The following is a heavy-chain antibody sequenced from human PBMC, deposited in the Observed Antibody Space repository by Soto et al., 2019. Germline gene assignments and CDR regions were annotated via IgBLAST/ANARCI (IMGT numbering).Heavy chain of an antibody. V-gene: IGHV3-48*02. CDR2: ISSSSSTI. J-gene: IGHJ4*02. Sequence: EVQLVESGGGLVQPGGSLRLSCAASGFTFSSYSMNWVRQAPGKGLEWVSYISSSSSTIYYADSVKGRFTISRDNAKNSLDLQMNRLRDEDTAVYYCARDSSGWYVFDYWGQGTLVTVSS. CDR1: GFTFSSYS. CDR3: ARDSSGWYVFDY. D-gene: IGHD6-19*01.